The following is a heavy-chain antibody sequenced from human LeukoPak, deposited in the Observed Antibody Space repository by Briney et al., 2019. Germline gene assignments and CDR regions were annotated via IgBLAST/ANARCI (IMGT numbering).Heavy chain of an antibody. CDR3: ARGSKSYGDYIRSRIHYFDY. CDR1: TFNFSDYG. J-gene: IGHJ4*02. D-gene: IGHD4-17*01. V-gene: IGHV3-30*03. CDR2: ISYDGRTK. Sequence: GGSLRLSCGDSTFNFSDYGMHWVRQAPGKGLEWLALISYDGRTKFYADSLKGRFTISRDISKNTLYLQMNSLRAEDTAVYYCARGSKSYGDYIRSRIHYFDYWGQGTLVTVSS.